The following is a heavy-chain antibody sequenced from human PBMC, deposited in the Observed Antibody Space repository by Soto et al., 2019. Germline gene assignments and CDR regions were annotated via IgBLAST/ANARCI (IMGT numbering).Heavy chain of an antibody. D-gene: IGHD6-19*01. Sequence: PGGSLRLSCAASGFTFSSYSMNWVRQAPGKGLEWVSSISSSSSYIYYADSVKGRFTISRDNAKNSLYLQMNSLRAEDTAVYYCARDIAVAVPFDYWGQGTLVTVSS. V-gene: IGHV3-21*01. CDR1: GFTFSSYS. CDR3: ARDIAVAVPFDY. J-gene: IGHJ4*02. CDR2: ISSSSSYI.